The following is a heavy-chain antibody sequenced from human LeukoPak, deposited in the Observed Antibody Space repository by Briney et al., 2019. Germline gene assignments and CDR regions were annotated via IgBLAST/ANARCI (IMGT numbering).Heavy chain of an antibody. CDR3: TQYYHDSSGYFDY. V-gene: IGHV3-15*01. D-gene: IGHD3-22*01. CDR2: IKSKTDGGTT. Sequence: GGSLRLSCAASGFTFSNAWMSWVRQAPGKGLEWVGRIKSKTDGGTTDYAAPVKGRFTISRDDSKNTLYLQMNSLKTEDTAVYYCTQYYHDSSGYFDYWRQGTLVTVSS. J-gene: IGHJ4*02. CDR1: GFTFSNAW.